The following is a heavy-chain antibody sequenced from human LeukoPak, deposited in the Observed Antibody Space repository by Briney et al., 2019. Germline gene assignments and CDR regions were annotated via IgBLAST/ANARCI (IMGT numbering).Heavy chain of an antibody. CDR1: GFTFSNYG. CDR2: ISGSGGRT. V-gene: IGHV3-23*01. Sequence: GGSLRLSCAASGFTFSNYGMTWVRQAPGKGQEWVADISGSGGRTYHSDPVKGRFTISRDDSKNTLYLQMNSLRAEDTAVYYCAKTTSRGVAASLGYWGQGTLVTVSS. D-gene: IGHD2-15*01. J-gene: IGHJ4*02. CDR3: AKTTSRGVAASLGY.